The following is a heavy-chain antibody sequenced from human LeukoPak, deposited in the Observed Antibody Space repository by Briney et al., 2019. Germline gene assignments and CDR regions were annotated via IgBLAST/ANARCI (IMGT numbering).Heavy chain of an antibody. CDR2: INPNSGGT. J-gene: IGHJ6*03. D-gene: IGHD1-26*01. CDR3: SGSSSGGYYYYMDV. V-gene: IGHV1-2*06. Sequence: ASVKVSCKASGGTFSSYAISWVRQAPGQGLEWMGRINPNSGGTNYAQKFQGRVTMTRDTSISTAYMELSRLRSDDTAVYYCSGSSSGGYYYYMDVWGKGTTVTVSS. CDR1: GGTFSSYA.